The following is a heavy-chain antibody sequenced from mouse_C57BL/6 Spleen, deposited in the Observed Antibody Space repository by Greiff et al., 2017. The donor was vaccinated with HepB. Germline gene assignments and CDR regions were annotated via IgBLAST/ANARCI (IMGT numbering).Heavy chain of an antibody. CDR3: AREGYLYAMDY. D-gene: IGHD2-2*01. Sequence: DVKLVESGGGLVKPGGSLKLSCAASGFTFSDYGMHWVRQAPEKGLEWVAYISSGSSTIYYADTVKGRFTISRDNAKNTLFLQMTSLRSEDTAMYYCAREGYLYAMDYWGQGTSVTVSS. CDR1: GFTFSDYG. V-gene: IGHV5-17*01. J-gene: IGHJ4*01. CDR2: ISSGSSTI.